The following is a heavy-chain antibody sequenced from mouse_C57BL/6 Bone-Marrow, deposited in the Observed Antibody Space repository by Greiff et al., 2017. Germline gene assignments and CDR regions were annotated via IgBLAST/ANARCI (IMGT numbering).Heavy chain of an antibody. CDR3: TRSLLFFDY. Sequence: EVQLQQSGTVLARPGASVKMSCKTSGYTFTSYWMHWVKQRPGQGLEWIGAIYPGNSDTSYNQKFKGKAKLTAATAASTAYMELSSLTNEDSAVYYCTRSLLFFDYWGQGTTLTVSS. CDR2: IYPGNSDT. J-gene: IGHJ2*01. V-gene: IGHV1-5*01. CDR1: GYTFTSYW. D-gene: IGHD1-1*01.